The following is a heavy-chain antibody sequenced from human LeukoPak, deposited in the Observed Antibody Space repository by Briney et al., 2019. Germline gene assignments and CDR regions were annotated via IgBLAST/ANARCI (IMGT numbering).Heavy chain of an antibody. J-gene: IGHJ6*03. V-gene: IGHV4-61*02. D-gene: IGHD3-9*01. CDR2: IYTSGST. CDR3: ARDSRYIDWSHYYYYMDV. Sequence: PSETLSLTCTVSGGSISSGSYYWSWIRQPAGKGLEWIGRIYTSGSTNYNPSLKSRVTMSVDTSKNQFSLKLSSVTAADTAVYYCARDSRYIDWSHYYYYMDVWGKGTTATISS. CDR1: GGSISSGSYY.